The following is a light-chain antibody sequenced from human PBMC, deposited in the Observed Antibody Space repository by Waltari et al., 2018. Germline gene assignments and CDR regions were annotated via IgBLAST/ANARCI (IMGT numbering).Light chain of an antibody. Sequence: QSVLTQPPSASGTPGQRVTISCSGSSSNIGNNNVFWYQQLPGTAPKLLIYNNNRRPSGGPARCSGSNSATSASLAISGLRSEDEADYYCAAWDADLSGVFGGGTRLTVL. CDR2: NNN. CDR1: SSNIGNNN. CDR3: AAWDADLSGV. V-gene: IGLV1-47*02. J-gene: IGLJ3*02.